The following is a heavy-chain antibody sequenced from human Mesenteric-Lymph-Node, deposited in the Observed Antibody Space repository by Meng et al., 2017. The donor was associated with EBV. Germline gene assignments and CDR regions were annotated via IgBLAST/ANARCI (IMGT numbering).Heavy chain of an antibody. J-gene: IGHJ5*02. V-gene: IGHV4-31*11. D-gene: IGHD3-10*01. CDR1: GGSISSGGYY. Sequence: QGLLKESGPGLVKPSATLSLTCAVSGGSISSGGYYWGWIRQHPGKGLEWIGYIHDSGSTYYNPSLKSRVTISADTSKNQFSLKLSSVTAADTAVYYCARASYGLGSPLGESWFDPWGQGTLVTVSS. CDR3: ARASYGLGSPLGESWFDP. CDR2: IHDSGST.